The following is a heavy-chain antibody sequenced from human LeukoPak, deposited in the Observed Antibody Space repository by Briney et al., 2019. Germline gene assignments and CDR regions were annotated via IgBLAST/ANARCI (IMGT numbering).Heavy chain of an antibody. CDR2: IKQDGSEK. J-gene: IGHJ6*03. CDR1: EFTFNNYW. CDR3: ARDQWGYSYGLLYYYYYMDV. Sequence: PGGSLRLSCAASEFTFNNYWMSWVRQAPGKGLEWVANIKQDGSEKYYVDSVKGRFTISRDNAKNSLYLQMNSLRAEDTAVYYCARDQWGYSYGLLYYYYYMDVWGKGTTVTISS. V-gene: IGHV3-7*01. D-gene: IGHD5-18*01.